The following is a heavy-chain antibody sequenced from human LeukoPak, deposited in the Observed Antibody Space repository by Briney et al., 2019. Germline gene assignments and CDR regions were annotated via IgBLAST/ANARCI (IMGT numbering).Heavy chain of an antibody. Sequence: GRSLRLSCAASGFSFSAYGVHWVRQAPGKGLEWVAVIWYDGSNKYYADSVKGRFTISRDNSKNTLYLQMNSLRAEDTAVYYCARDSYYYDSSGYDFDYWGQGTLVTVSS. CDR1: GFSFSAYG. CDR3: ARDSYYYDSSGYDFDY. D-gene: IGHD3-22*01. V-gene: IGHV3-33*01. CDR2: IWYDGSNK. J-gene: IGHJ4*02.